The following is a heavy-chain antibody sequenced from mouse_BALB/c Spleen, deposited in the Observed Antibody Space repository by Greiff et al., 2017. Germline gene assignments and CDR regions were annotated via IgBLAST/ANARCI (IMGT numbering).Heavy chain of an antibody. V-gene: IGHV1-7*01. J-gene: IGHJ1*01. Sequence: QVHVKQSGAELAKPGASVKMSCKASGYTFTSYWMHWVKQRPGQGLEWIGYINPSTGYTEYNQKFKDKATLTADKSSSTAYMQLSSLTSEDSAVYDCARNGYDSWYIDVWGEGTTVTVSS. CDR2: INPSTGYT. D-gene: IGHD2-2*01. CDR3: ARNGYDSWYIDV. CDR1: GYTFTSYW.